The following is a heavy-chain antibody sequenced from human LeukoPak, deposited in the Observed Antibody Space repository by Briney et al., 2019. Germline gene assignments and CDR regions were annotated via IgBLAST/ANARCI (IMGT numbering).Heavy chain of an antibody. CDR2: ISPSSGT. J-gene: IGHJ4*02. V-gene: IGHV3-23*01. Sequence: GGSLRLSCAASGFTFSSYAMRWVRQAPGKGLEWVSAISPSSGTFYADSVKGRFTISRDNSKNTLYLQMNSLRAEDTAVYYCARPQSSSGYYWPFDDWGQGTLVTVSP. CDR3: ARPQSSSGYYWPFDD. D-gene: IGHD3-22*01. CDR1: GFTFSSYA.